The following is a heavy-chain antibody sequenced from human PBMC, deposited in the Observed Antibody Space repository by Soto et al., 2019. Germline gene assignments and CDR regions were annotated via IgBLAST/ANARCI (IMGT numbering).Heavy chain of an antibody. J-gene: IGHJ6*03. D-gene: IGHD4-4*01. Sequence: PGGSLRLSCAASGFTFSSYAMHWVRQAPGKGLEWVAVISYDGSNKYYADSVKGRFTISRDNSKNTLYLQMSSLRAEDMAVYYCARDTLGTTVTTYYYYYMDVWGKGTTVTVS. CDR3: ARDTLGTTVTTYYYYYMDV. V-gene: IGHV3-30-3*01. CDR2: ISYDGSNK. CDR1: GFTFSSYA.